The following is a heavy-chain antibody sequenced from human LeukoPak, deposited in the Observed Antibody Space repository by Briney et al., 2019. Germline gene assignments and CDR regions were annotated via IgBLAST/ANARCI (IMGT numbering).Heavy chain of an antibody. J-gene: IGHJ4*02. CDR2: ISPSGSTI. CDR3: ARDQLGYDSSGNYDY. D-gene: IGHD3-22*01. V-gene: IGHV3-48*04. Sequence: GGSLRLSCAASGFSFSDYSMNWVRQAPGKGLEWLSYISPSGSTIYYADSVQGRFTISRDNAKNSLYLQMNSLRAEDTAVYYCARDQLGYDSSGNYDYWGQGTLVTVSS. CDR1: GFSFSDYS.